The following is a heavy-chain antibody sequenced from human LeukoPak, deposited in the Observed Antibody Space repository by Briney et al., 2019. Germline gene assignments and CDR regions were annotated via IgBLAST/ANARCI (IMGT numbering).Heavy chain of an antibody. J-gene: IGHJ4*02. D-gene: IGHD3-9*01. CDR2: IIPIFGTA. Sequence: SVKVSCTAPGGTFSSYAISWVRQAPGQGLEWMGGIIPIFGTANYAQEFQGRVTITADKSTSTAYMELSSLRSEDTAVYYCARVSTGTLDYWGQGTLVTVSS. V-gene: IGHV1-69*06. CDR3: ARVSTGTLDY. CDR1: GGTFSSYA.